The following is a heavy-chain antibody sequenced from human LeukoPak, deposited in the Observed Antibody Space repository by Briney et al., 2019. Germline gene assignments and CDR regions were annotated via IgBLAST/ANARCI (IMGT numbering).Heavy chain of an antibody. CDR3: AKNSGSTAL. CDR2: ISYDGSNK. J-gene: IGHJ4*02. V-gene: IGHV3-30*18. Sequence: PGGSLRLSCAASGFTFSNYGMHSVRQAPGKGLEWVSVISYDGSNKYYADSVKGRFTISRDNSKNTLYLQMNSLRAEDTAMYYCAKNSGSTALWGQGTLVTVSS. CDR1: GFTFSNYG. D-gene: IGHD1-26*01.